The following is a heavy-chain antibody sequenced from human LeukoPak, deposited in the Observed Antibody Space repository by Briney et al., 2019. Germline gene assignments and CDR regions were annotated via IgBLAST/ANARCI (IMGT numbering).Heavy chain of an antibody. Sequence: PGGSLRLSCAASGFTFSSYAMSWVRQAPGKGLEWASAISGSGGSTYYADTVKGRFTISRDNSKNTLYLHMNSLRAEDTAVYYCAKEVTAIHPRDHFDYWGQGTLVTVSS. V-gene: IGHV3-23*01. CDR2: ISGSGGST. J-gene: IGHJ4*02. D-gene: IGHD2-21*02. CDR3: AKEVTAIHPRDHFDY. CDR1: GFTFSSYA.